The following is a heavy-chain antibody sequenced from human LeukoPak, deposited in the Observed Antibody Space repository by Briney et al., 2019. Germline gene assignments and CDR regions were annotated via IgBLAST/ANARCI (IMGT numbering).Heavy chain of an antibody. Sequence: ASVTVSCKASGYTFTGYYMHWVRQAPGQGLEWMGWINPNSGGTNYAQKFQGRVTMTRDTSISTAYMELSRLRSDDTAVYYCARTYSGSYRRYFDYWGQGTLVTVSS. V-gene: IGHV1-2*02. CDR2: INPNSGGT. D-gene: IGHD1-26*01. J-gene: IGHJ4*02. CDR3: ARTYSGSYRRYFDY. CDR1: GYTFTGYY.